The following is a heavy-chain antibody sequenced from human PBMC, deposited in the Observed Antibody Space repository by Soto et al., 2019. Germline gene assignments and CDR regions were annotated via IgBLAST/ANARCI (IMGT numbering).Heavy chain of an antibody. CDR3: TKSDDRAGWGVDF. CDR1: GFMFYSYA. Sequence: GGSLRLFYVASGFMFYSYAMNWVRQAPGKGLEWVSYISPGGDRIYYAESLKGRITISRDNARNSLSLQMNILSDEDTAVYYCTKSDDRAGWGVDFWGQGTLVTVSS. D-gene: IGHD6-19*01. V-gene: IGHV3-48*02. CDR2: ISPGGDRI. J-gene: IGHJ4*02.